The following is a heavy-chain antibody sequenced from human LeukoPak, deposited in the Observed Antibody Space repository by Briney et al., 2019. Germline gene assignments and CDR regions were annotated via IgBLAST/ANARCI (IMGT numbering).Heavy chain of an antibody. J-gene: IGHJ4*02. CDR1: GGSISSGGYY. Sequence: SETLSLTCTVSGGSISSGGYYWSWIRQHPGKGLEWIGYIYYSGSTYYNPSLKSRVTISVDTSKDQFSLKLSSVTAADTAVYCCARSYGSGSYSDYWGQRTLVTVSS. D-gene: IGHD3-10*01. V-gene: IGHV4-31*03. CDR3: ARSYGSGSYSDY. CDR2: IYYSGST.